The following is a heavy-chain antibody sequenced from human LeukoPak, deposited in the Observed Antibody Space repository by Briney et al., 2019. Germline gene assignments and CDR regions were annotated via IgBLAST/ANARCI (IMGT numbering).Heavy chain of an antibody. J-gene: IGHJ4*02. CDR2: IYYSGST. D-gene: IGHD6-6*01. V-gene: IGHV4-59*01. CDR1: GGSISSYY. Sequence: PSETLSLTCTVSGGSISSYYWSWIRQPPGKGLEWIGCIYYSGSTNYNPSLKSRVTISVDTSKNQFSLKLSSVTAADTAVYYCARGYSSSSPFGYWGQGTLVTVSS. CDR3: ARGYSSSSPFGY.